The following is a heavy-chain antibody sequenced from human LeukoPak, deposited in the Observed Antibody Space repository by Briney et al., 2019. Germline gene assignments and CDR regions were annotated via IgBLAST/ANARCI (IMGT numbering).Heavy chain of an antibody. Sequence: SSETLSLTCTVSGGSISSYYWSWIRQPPGKGLEWIGYIYYSGSTNYNPSLKSRVTISVDTSKNQFSLKLSSVTAADTAVYYCARMGPGGSGSQGPNWFDPWGQGTLVTVSS. CDR2: IYYSGST. J-gene: IGHJ5*02. CDR1: GGSISSYY. V-gene: IGHV4-59*08. CDR3: ARMGPGGSGSQGPNWFDP. D-gene: IGHD3-22*01.